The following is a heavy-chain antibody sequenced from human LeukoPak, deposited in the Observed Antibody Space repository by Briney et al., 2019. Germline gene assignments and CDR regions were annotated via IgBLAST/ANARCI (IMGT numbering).Heavy chain of an antibody. Sequence: KPSETLSLTCTVSGGSISSYYWNWIRQPPGKGPEWIGYICRSATRYYSDSIKYNPSPKSRVFISVDTSKNQFSLRLHSVSAADTAVYYCARAQQISHNFDYWGQGTLVTVSS. J-gene: IGHJ4*02. CDR1: GGSISSYY. CDR2: ICRSATRYYSDSI. V-gene: IGHV4-59*01. CDR3: ARAQQISHNFDY. D-gene: IGHD6-13*01.